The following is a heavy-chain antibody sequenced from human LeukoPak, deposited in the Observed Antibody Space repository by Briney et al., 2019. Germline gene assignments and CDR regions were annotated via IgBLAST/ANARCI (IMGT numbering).Heavy chain of an antibody. J-gene: IGHJ3*02. Sequence: GASVKVSCKASGYTFTSYDINWVRQATGQGLEWMGWMNPNSGNTGYAQKLQGRVTMTRDTSTSTAYMELRSLRSDDTAVYYCARDGHRRYHYDSSGREDAFDIWGQGTMVTVSS. V-gene: IGHV1-8*02. D-gene: IGHD3-22*01. CDR3: ARDGHRRYHYDSSGREDAFDI. CDR2: MNPNSGNT. CDR1: GYTFTSYD.